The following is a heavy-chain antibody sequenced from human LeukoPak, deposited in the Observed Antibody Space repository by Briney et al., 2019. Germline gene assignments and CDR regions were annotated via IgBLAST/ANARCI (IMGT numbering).Heavy chain of an antibody. CDR3: AKASYSSGWYAFYYYYGMDV. CDR2: ISYDESNK. V-gene: IGHV3-30*18. Sequence: GGSLRLSCAASGFTFSSYGMHWVRQAPGKGLEWVAVISYDESNKYYADSVKGRFTISRDNSKNTLYLQMNSLRAEDTAVYYCAKASYSSGWYAFYYYYGMDVWGKGTTVTVSS. D-gene: IGHD6-19*01. J-gene: IGHJ6*04. CDR1: GFTFSSYG.